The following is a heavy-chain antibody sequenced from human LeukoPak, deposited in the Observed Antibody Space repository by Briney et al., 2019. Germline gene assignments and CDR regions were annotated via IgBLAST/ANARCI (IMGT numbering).Heavy chain of an antibody. J-gene: IGHJ1*01. D-gene: IGHD4-17*01. Sequence: GASVKVSCTASRYTFTGYYMHGVRQAPAQGLEWMGWINPNSGGTNYAQKFQGRVTMTRDTSISTAYMELSRLRSDDTAVYYCAREREYGDYVEWGEGTLVTVSS. V-gene: IGHV1-2*02. CDR2: INPNSGGT. CDR1: RYTFTGYY. CDR3: AREREYGDYVE.